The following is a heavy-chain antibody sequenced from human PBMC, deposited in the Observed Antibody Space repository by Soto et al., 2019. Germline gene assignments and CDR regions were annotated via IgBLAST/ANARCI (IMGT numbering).Heavy chain of an antibody. CDR1: GITFTSYA. V-gene: IGHV3-23*01. D-gene: IGHD2-15*01. Sequence: GGSLRLSCEASGITFTSYAMSWVRQAPGKGLEWVSAISGSGTSTYYANSVKGRFTISRDNSKITLYLQMDNVRAEDTAIYYCAKDSIVVPGAKGAFDVWGQGTTVTVSS. J-gene: IGHJ3*01. CDR3: AKDSIVVPGAKGAFDV. CDR2: ISGSGTST.